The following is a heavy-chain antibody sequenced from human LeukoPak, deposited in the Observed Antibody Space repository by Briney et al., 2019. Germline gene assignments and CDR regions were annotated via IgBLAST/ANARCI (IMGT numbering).Heavy chain of an antibody. CDR1: GFSFSDYY. D-gene: IGHD2/OR15-2a*01. V-gene: IGHV3-11*01. CDR3: ARHGVRHFLDWYFEF. CDR2: ISSTGYTI. J-gene: IGHJ2*01. Sequence: GGSLRLSCAASGFSFSDYYMSWIRQAPGKGLEWVSCISSTGYTIYYGDSVRGRFTISRDNARDSLFLQMNSLRAEDTAVYYCARHGVRHFLDWYFEFWGRGTLVTVSS.